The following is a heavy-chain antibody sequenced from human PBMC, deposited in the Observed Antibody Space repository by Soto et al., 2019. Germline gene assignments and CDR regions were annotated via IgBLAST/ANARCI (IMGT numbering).Heavy chain of an antibody. J-gene: IGHJ4*02. CDR2: IYYSGST. Sequence: SETLSLTCTVSGGSISSGCYYWSWIRQHPGKGLEWIGYIYYSGSTNYNPSLKSRVTISVDTSKNQFSLKLSSVTAADTAVYYCARVGPLGYCSGGSCSRPYFDYWGQGTLVTAPQ. CDR3: ARVGPLGYCSGGSCSRPYFDY. D-gene: IGHD2-15*01. CDR1: GGSISSGCYY. V-gene: IGHV4-61*01.